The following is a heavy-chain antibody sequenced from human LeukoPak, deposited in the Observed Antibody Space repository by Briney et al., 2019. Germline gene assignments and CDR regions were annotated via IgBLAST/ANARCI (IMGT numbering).Heavy chain of an antibody. CDR3: TKRDITMTDTDY. CDR2: ISGSGGST. J-gene: IGHJ4*02. V-gene: IGHV3-23*01. D-gene: IGHD2-21*02. Sequence: GSLRLSCAASGFTFSSYAMSWVRQAPGKGLEWVSAISGSGGSTYYADSVKGRFTISRDNSKNTLYLQMNSLRAEDTAVHYCTKRDITMTDTDYWGQGTLITVSS. CDR1: GFTFSSYA.